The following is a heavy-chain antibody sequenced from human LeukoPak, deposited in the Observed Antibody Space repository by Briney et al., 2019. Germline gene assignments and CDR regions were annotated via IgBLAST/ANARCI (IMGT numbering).Heavy chain of an antibody. J-gene: IGHJ6*03. Sequence: GGSLRLSCAASGFTFSSYWMSWVRQAPGKGLEWVANIKQDGSEKYYVDSVKGRFTISRDNAKNSLYLQMNSLRAEDTAVYYCARGRFGGLYYYYYMDVWGKGTTVTISS. V-gene: IGHV3-7*01. CDR2: IKQDGSEK. CDR3: ARGRFGGLYYYYYMDV. D-gene: IGHD3-10*01. CDR1: GFTFSSYW.